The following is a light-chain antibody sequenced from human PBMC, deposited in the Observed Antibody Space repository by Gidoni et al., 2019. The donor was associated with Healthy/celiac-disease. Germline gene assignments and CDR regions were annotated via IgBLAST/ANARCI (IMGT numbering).Light chain of an antibody. J-gene: IGKJ1*01. CDR2: DAS. V-gene: IGKV3-11*01. Sequence: EMVLTQSPATLSLSPGERATLACRASQSVSRYLAWYQQNPGQAPRLLIYDASNRATGIPARFSGSWSGTDFTLTLSSLEAEDFAVYYCKQRSNWPPTFGQGTKVEIK. CDR1: QSVSRY. CDR3: KQRSNWPPT.